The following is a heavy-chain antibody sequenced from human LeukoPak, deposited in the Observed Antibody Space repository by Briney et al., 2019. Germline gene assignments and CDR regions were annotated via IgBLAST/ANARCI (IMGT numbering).Heavy chain of an antibody. D-gene: IGHD2-2*01. Sequence: ASVKVSCKASGYTFTSYDINWVRQATGQGLAWMGWMNPNSGNTGYAQKFQGRVTMTRNTSISTAYMELSSLRSEDTAVYYCAKGEVGCSSTSCFNWFDPWGQGTLVTVSS. V-gene: IGHV1-8*01. CDR1: GYTFTSYD. J-gene: IGHJ5*02. CDR3: AKGEVGCSSTSCFNWFDP. CDR2: MNPNSGNT.